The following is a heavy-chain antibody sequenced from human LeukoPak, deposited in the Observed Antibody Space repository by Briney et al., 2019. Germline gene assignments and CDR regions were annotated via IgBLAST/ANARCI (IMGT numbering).Heavy chain of an antibody. CDR3: ARGTVVVPAAIWGSAMDYYYYMDV. V-gene: IGHV4-61*02. Sequence: SETLSLTCTVSGGSISSGSYYWSWIRQPAGKGLGWIGRIYTSGSTNYNPSLKSRVTISVDTSKNQFSLKLSSVTAADTAVYYCARGTVVVPAAIWGSAMDYYYYMDVWGKGTTVTISS. J-gene: IGHJ6*03. CDR1: GGSISSGSYY. D-gene: IGHD2-2*01. CDR2: IYTSGST.